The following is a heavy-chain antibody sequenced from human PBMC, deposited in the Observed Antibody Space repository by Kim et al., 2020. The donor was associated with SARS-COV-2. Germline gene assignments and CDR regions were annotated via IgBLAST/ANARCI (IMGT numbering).Heavy chain of an antibody. J-gene: IGHJ4*02. CDR1: GFTFSSYG. CDR3: AKAPKYSSSWYTPGYFDY. D-gene: IGHD6-13*01. Sequence: GGSLRLSCAASGFTFSSYGMHWVRQVPGKGLEWVALISYDGSNKYYADSVKGRFTISRDNSKNTLYLQMNSLRAEDTAVYYCAKAPKYSSSWYTPGYFDYWGQGTLVTVSS. V-gene: IGHV3-30*18. CDR2: ISYDGSNK.